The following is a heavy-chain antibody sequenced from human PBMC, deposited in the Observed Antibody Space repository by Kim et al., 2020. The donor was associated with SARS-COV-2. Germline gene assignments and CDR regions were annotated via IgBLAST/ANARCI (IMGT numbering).Heavy chain of an antibody. Sequence: GGSVNDAEAVKARFPIPRDNAKNSVYLQMNSRGAEDTAVYYCARIYDGGDYWGQGTLVTVSS. D-gene: IGHD5-12*01. V-gene: IGHV3-11*01. CDR3: ARIYDGGDY. CDR2: GGSV. J-gene: IGHJ4*02.